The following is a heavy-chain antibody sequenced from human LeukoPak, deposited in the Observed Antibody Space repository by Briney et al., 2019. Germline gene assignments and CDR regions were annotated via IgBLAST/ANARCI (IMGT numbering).Heavy chain of an antibody. CDR3: ARDQAGPPRNWFDP. D-gene: IGHD1-14*01. Sequence: GGSLRLSCAASGFTFSSYAMSWVRQAPGKGLEWVSAISGSGGSTYYADSVKGRFTISRDNAKNSLYLQMNSLRAEDTAVYYCARDQAGPPRNWFDPWGQGTLVTVSS. CDR1: GFTFSSYA. CDR2: ISGSGGST. V-gene: IGHV3-23*01. J-gene: IGHJ5*02.